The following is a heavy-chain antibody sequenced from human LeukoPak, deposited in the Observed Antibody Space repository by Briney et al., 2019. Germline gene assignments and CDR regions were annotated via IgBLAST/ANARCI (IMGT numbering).Heavy chain of an antibody. CDR2: IYHSGST. CDR1: GGSISSGGNS. Sequence: PSETLSLTCAVSGGSISSGGNSWSWIRQPPGKGLEWIGYIYHSGSTYYNPSLKSRVTISVDRSKNQFSLKLSSVTAADTAVYYCARVWSGYYSGWYFDLWGRGTLVTVSS. V-gene: IGHV4-30-2*01. CDR3: ARVWSGYYSGWYFDL. J-gene: IGHJ2*01. D-gene: IGHD3-3*01.